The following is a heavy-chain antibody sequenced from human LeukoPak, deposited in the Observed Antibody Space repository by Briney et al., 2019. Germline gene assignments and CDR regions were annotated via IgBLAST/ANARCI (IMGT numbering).Heavy chain of an antibody. Sequence: GGSLRLSCAASGFTVSSNYMSWVRQAPGKGLEWVSVIYSGGNTYYADSVKGRFTISRDNSKNTLSLQVNTLRAEDTAVYYCARASGIYGSGWYFDYWGQGTLVTVSS. D-gene: IGHD6-19*01. CDR2: IYSGGNT. CDR3: ARASGIYGSGWYFDY. V-gene: IGHV3-53*01. J-gene: IGHJ4*02. CDR1: GFTVSSNY.